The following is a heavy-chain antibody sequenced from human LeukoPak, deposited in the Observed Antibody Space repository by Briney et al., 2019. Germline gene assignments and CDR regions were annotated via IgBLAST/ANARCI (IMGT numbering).Heavy chain of an antibody. Sequence: GGSLRLSCAASGFTFSSYAMSWVRQAPGKGLEWVSAISGSGGSTYYADSVKGRFTISRDNSKNTLYLQMNSLRAEDTSVYYCAKGVLDSSGPLYTPFDYWGQGTLVTVSS. CDR2: ISGSGGST. CDR1: GFTFSSYA. D-gene: IGHD3-22*01. CDR3: AKGVLDSSGPLYTPFDY. J-gene: IGHJ4*02. V-gene: IGHV3-23*01.